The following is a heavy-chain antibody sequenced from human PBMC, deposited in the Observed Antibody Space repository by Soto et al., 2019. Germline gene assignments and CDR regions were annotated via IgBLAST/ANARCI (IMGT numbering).Heavy chain of an antibody. V-gene: IGHV5-10-1*01. CDR2: IDPSDSYT. D-gene: IGHD3-22*01. Sequence: PGESLKISCKGSGYSFTSYWISWVRQMPGKGLEWMGRIDPSDSYTNYSPSFQGHVTISADKSISTAYLQWSSLKASDTAMYYCARPTTYYDSSGYEVGAFDIWGQGTMVTVSS. J-gene: IGHJ3*02. CDR3: ARPTTYYDSSGYEVGAFDI. CDR1: GYSFTSYW.